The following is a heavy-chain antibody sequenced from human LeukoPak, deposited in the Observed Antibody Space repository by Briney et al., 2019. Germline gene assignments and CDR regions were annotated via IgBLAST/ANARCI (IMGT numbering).Heavy chain of an antibody. J-gene: IGHJ4*02. V-gene: IGHV1-2*02. D-gene: IGHD3-22*01. CDR1: GYTFTVYY. CDR3: ARGAPSYYYDSSGYYSDY. Sequence: GASVTVSFKASGYTFTVYYMHWVRQAPGQGLEWMGWINPNSGGTNYAQKFQGRVTMTRDTSISTAYMELSRLRSDDTAVYYCARGAPSYYYDSSGYYSDYWGQGTLVTVSS. CDR2: INPNSGGT.